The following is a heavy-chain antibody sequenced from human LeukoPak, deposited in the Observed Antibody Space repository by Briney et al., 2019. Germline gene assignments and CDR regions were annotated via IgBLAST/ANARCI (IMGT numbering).Heavy chain of an antibody. D-gene: IGHD3-10*01. J-gene: IGHJ5*01. Sequence: SETLSLTCTVSGTSISRHYWSWLRQSAGLGLEWLGYISTTGSTTYNPSLEGRVTMSEDTSQNQLSLTLSSVTAADTAVYFCARQDGLWVGDLGGWFDFWGQGIQVSVSS. CDR2: ISTTGST. V-gene: IGHV4-4*09. CDR1: GTSISRHY. CDR3: ARQDGLWVGDLGGWFDF.